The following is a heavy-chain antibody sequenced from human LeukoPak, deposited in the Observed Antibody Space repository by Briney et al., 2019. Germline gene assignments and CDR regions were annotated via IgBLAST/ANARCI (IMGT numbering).Heavy chain of an antibody. CDR3: ARDLGQYYDTSDNWFDP. CDR2: INSDGINT. J-gene: IGHJ5*02. Sequence: PGGSLRLSCAASGFTLSNYNMNWVRQAPGKGLVWVSRINSDGINTSYADSVKGRFTISRDNAKNTLNLQMNSLRAEDTAVYYCARDLGQYYDTSDNWFDPWGQGTLVTVSS. CDR1: GFTLSNYN. D-gene: IGHD3-22*01. V-gene: IGHV3-74*01.